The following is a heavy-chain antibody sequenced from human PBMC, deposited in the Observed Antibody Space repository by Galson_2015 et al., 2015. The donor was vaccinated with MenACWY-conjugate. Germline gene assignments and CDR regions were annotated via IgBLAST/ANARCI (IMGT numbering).Heavy chain of an antibody. V-gene: IGHV1-2*06. Sequence: SVKVSCKVSGHSFNAYYIHWVRQAPGQGLEWMGRIKPNSGGGNFAQKFQGRVTMNRDTSLTTVYMEVTSLRSDDTAVYFCARGPLRAACDSFDSWGQGPLVLVSS. D-gene: IGHD6-13*01. CDR2: IKPNSGGG. CDR3: ARGPLRAACDSFDS. CDR1: GHSFNAYY. J-gene: IGHJ4*02.